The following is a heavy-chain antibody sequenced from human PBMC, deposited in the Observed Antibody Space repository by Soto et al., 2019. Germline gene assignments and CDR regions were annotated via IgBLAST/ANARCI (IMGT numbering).Heavy chain of an antibody. CDR1: GDSINSDKYY. Sequence: SETLSLTCSVSGDSINSDKYYWVLIRQPPGKGLEWIGSIYYRGNTYYNPSLQTRVTISLDKSKSQFSLKLDSVTAADTAVYYCARQYGGPKNTINWFDPWGQATQVTVSS. CDR2: IYYRGNT. D-gene: IGHD4-17*01. J-gene: IGHJ5*02. V-gene: IGHV4-39*01. CDR3: ARQYGGPKNTINWFDP.